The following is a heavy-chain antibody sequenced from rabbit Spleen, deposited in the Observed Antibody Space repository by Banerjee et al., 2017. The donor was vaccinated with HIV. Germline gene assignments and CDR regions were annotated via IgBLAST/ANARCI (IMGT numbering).Heavy chain of an antibody. V-gene: IGHV1S40*01. CDR1: GVSFSAHSY. D-gene: IGHD8-1*01. CDR3: ARDAGTSFSSYGMDL. J-gene: IGHJ6*01. Sequence: QSLEESGGDLVKPGASLTLTCTASGVSFSAHSYMCWVRQAPGKGLEWIACIDTGSSGFTYFASWAKGRFTISKTSSTTVTLQMTSLTAADTATYFCARDAGTSFSSYGMDLWGQGTLVTVS. CDR2: IDTGSSGFT.